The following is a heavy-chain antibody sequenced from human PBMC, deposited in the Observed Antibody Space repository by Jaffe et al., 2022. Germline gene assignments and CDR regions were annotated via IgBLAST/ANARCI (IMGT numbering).Heavy chain of an antibody. CDR1: GFSLSTSGVG. CDR2: IYWNDDK. D-gene: IGHD4-17*01. J-gene: IGHJ5*02. V-gene: IGHV2-5*01. Sequence: QITLKESGPTLVKPTQTLTLTCTFSGFSLSTSGVGVGWIRQPPGKALEWLALIYWNDDKRYSPSLKSRLTITKDTSKNQVVLTMTNMDPVDTATYYCAHRQGLRKNYWFDPWGQGTLVTVSS. CDR3: AHRQGLRKNYWFDP.